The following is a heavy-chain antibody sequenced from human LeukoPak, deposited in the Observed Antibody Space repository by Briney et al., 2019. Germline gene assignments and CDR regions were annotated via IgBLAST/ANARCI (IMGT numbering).Heavy chain of an antibody. J-gene: IGHJ2*01. V-gene: IGHV3-23*01. CDR3: ARGRGVYGYWYFDL. CDR2: ISGNGRNT. D-gene: IGHD2-15*01. Sequence: PGGSLRLSCAASGFTFSSYVMSWVGQAPGKGLEWVSTISGNGRNTYYADSVKGRFTISRDNSKTTVYLEMNSLRAEDTAVYYCARGRGVYGYWYFDLWGRGTLVTVSS. CDR1: GFTFSSYV.